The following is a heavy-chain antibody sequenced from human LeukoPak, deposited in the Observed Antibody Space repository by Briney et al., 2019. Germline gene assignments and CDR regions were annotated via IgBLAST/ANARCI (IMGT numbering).Heavy chain of an antibody. CDR2: ISSSSSYI. CDR3: ARGNSEYYYDSSEGDY. D-gene: IGHD3-22*01. V-gene: IGHV3-21*01. Sequence: GEALRLSCAASGFTFSSYSMNWVRQAPGKGLEWVSSISSSSSYIYYADSVKGRFTISRDNAKNSLYLQMNSLRAEDTAVYYCARGNSEYYYDSSEGDYWGQGTLVTVSS. CDR1: GFTFSSYS. J-gene: IGHJ4*02.